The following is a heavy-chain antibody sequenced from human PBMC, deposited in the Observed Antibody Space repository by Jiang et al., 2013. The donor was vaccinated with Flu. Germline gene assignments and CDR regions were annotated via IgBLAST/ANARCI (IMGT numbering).Heavy chain of an antibody. Sequence: KPGASVKVSCKASGYTFTTYDINWVRQAAGQGLEWMGWMSPNSGITRYTQKFQGRVTMTRDTSINTAYMELSRLASEDAAVYYCVRGPTGTTDYWGQGTLVT. CDR1: GYTFTTYD. J-gene: IGHJ4*02. CDR3: VRGPTGTTDY. CDR2: MSPNSGIT. V-gene: IGHV1-8*01. D-gene: IGHD1-7*01.